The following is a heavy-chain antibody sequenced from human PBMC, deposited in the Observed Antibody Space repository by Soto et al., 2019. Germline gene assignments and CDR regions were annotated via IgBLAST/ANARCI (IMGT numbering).Heavy chain of an antibody. CDR2: INHSGST. J-gene: IGHJ4*02. V-gene: IGHV4-34*01. CDR3: ATPGGPKGYDSSGYYGLDY. D-gene: IGHD3-22*01. Sequence: QVQLQQWGAGLLKPSETLSLTCAVYGGSFSGYYWSWIRQPPGKGLEWIGEINHSGSTNYNPSLTSRVTISVDTSKNQFSLKLSSVTAADTTVYYCATPGGPKGYDSSGYYGLDYWGQGTLVTVSS. CDR1: GGSFSGYY.